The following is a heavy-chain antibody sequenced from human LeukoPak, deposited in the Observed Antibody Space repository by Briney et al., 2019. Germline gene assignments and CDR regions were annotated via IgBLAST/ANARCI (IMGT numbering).Heavy chain of an antibody. J-gene: IGHJ3*01. CDR1: GGSISGYY. D-gene: IGHD3-3*01. CDR3: ARGIFGMVLNAFDL. Sequence: SETLSLTCSVSGGSISGYYWSWIRQPPGKGLEWIGYVYNSGSTDYNPSLKSRVTISVDTSKNQFSLKLSSVTAADTAVYYCARGIFGMVLNAFDLWGRGTMVTVSS. CDR2: VYNSGST. V-gene: IGHV4-59*01.